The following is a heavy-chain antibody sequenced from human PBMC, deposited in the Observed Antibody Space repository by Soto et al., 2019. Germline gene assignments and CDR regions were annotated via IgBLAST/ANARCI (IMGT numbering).Heavy chain of an antibody. CDR3: ARGRGSYYDSSGYYYYFDY. Sequence: SETLSLTCTVSGGSISSYYWSWIRQPPGKGLEWIGYIYYSGSTNYNPSLMSRVTISVDTSKNQFSLKLSSVTAADTAVYYCARGRGSYYDSSGYYYYFDYWGQGTLVTVSS. J-gene: IGHJ4*02. CDR2: IYYSGST. D-gene: IGHD3-22*01. V-gene: IGHV4-59*01. CDR1: GGSISSYY.